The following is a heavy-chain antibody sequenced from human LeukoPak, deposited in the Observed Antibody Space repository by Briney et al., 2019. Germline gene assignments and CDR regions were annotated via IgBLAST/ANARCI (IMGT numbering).Heavy chain of an antibody. CDR3: ARETYGSGSYYKY. CDR2: INPNSGGT. D-gene: IGHD3-10*01. CDR1: GYTFTRYY. V-gene: IGHV1-2*02. Sequence: GASVKVSCKASGYTFTRYYMHWVRQAPGQGREGMGWINPNSGGTNYAQKFQGRVTMTRDTSISTAYMELSRLRSDDTAVYYCARETYGSGSYYKYWGQGTLVTVSS. J-gene: IGHJ4*02.